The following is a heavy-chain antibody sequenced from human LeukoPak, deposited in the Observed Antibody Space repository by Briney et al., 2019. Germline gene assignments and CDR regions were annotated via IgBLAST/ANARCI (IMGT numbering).Heavy chain of an antibody. J-gene: IGHJ6*03. CDR2: ISAYNGNT. Sequence: ASVKVSCKASGYTFTSYGISRVRQAPGQGLEWMGWISAYNGNTNYAQKLQGRVTMTTDTSTSTAYMELSSLRSEDTAVYYCARKGVGAYYYGSGSYYNNYYYMDVWGKGTTVTVSS. V-gene: IGHV1-18*01. CDR3: ARKGVGAYYYGSGSYYNNYYYMDV. CDR1: GYTFTSYG. D-gene: IGHD3-10*01.